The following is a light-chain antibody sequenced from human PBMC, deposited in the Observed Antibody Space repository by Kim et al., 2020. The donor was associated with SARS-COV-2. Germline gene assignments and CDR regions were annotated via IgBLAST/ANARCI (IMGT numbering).Light chain of an antibody. CDR3: QQSYTTPWLS. CDR2: AAS. V-gene: IGKV1-39*01. CDR1: QSIGTR. Sequence: IQMTQSPSSLAASVGDRVTIACRASQSIGTRLNWYQQRPGKAPKLLIFAASTLQSGVPSRFCGTGSGTDFALTISSLQPEDFATYYCQQSYTTPWLSFGGGTKVDIK. J-gene: IGKJ4*01.